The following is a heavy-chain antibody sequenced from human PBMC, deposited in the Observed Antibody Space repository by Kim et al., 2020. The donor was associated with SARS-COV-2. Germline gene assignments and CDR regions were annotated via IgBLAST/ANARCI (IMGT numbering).Heavy chain of an antibody. CDR1: GFTFSSYS. J-gene: IGHJ5*02. D-gene: IGHD4-17*01. Sequence: LSLTCAASGFTFSSYSMNWVRQAPGKGLEWVSYISSSSSTIYYADSVKGRFTISRDNAKNSLYLQMNSLRDEDTAVYYCAGDATDWERDWFDPWGQGTLVTVSS. V-gene: IGHV3-48*02. CDR3: AGDATDWERDWFDP. CDR2: ISSSSSTI.